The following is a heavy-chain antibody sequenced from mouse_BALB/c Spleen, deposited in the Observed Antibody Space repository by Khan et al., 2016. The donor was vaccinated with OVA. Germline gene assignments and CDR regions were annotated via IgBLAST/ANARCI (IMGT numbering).Heavy chain of an antibody. Sequence: QVQLQQPGAELVKPGASVQLSCKASGYTFSSYWMLWVQQRPGHGLQWIGEINPSNGRTNYNEKFKNKATLTVDTSSSTASMQLSSPTSEDSAVSDCAGATMSTTEFIYWGHGTVVTGSA. J-gene: IGHJ3*01. V-gene: IGHV1S81*02. CDR2: INPSNGRT. D-gene: IGHD2-4*01. CDR1: GYTFSSYW. CDR3: AGATMSTTEFIY.